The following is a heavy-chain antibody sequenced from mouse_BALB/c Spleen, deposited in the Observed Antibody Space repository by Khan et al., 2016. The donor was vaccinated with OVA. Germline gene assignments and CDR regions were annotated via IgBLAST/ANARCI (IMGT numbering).Heavy chain of an antibody. D-gene: IGHD2-1*01. CDR2: IGYSGST. J-gene: IGHJ1*01. CDR3: ARWGNPRWYFDV. Sequence: MQLEESGPSLVKPSQTLSLTCSVTGDSITSGYWNWIRKFPGNKVEYMGYIGYSGSTYYNPSLNSRISITRDTSKNQCYLQLNSVTTEDTATYYCARWGNPRWYFDVWGAGTTVTVSS. CDR1: GDSITSGY. V-gene: IGHV3-8*02.